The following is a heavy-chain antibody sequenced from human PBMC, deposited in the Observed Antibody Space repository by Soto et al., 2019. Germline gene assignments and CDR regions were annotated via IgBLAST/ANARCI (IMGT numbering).Heavy chain of an antibody. CDR3: VRGGGGCLFEH. D-gene: IGHD2-21*01. CDR1: GFPFSDYY. V-gene: IGHV3-11*06. Sequence: QVHLVESGGGLVKPGGSLRLSCPTSGFPFSDYYMSWIRQAPGKGLEWLSHISPKSTYRNYADSVKGRFTISRDNTKSSLFMQMSSLGVEDTAVYYCVRGGGGCLFEHWGQGVLVTVSS. CDR2: ISPKSTYR. J-gene: IGHJ4*02.